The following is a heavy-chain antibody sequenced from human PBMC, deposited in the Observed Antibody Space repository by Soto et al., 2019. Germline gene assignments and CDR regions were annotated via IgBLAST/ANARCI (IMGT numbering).Heavy chain of an antibody. CDR2: IWYDGSNK. J-gene: IGHJ4*02. CDR3: XXXXXXXVY. Sequence: QVQLVESGGGVVQPGRSLRLSCAASGFTFSSYGMYWVXXXXGKGLEWVAVIWYDGSNKYYEDSVKGRFTISRDNSKXXXXXXXXXXXXXXXXXXXXXXXXXXXVYWGQGTLVTVSS. V-gene: IGHV3-33*01. CDR1: GFTFSSYG.